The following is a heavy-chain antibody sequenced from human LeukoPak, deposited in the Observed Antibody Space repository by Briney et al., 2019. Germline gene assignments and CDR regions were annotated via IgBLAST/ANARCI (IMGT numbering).Heavy chain of an antibody. CDR3: AKGGNQRAGSCSGGSCYLFEH. CDR1: GFTFSSCE. D-gene: IGHD2-15*01. J-gene: IGHJ4*02. Sequence: GGSLRLSCAASGFTFSSCEMNWVRQAPGKGLEWVSYISNSGSTIFYADSVKGRFTISRDNSKNTLYLQMNSLRAEDTAVYYCAKGGNQRAGSCSGGSCYLFEHWGQGTLVTVSS. V-gene: IGHV3-48*03. CDR2: ISNSGSTI.